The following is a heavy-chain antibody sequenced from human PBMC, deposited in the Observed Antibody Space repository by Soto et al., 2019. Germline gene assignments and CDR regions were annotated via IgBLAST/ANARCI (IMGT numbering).Heavy chain of an antibody. CDR3: TRAASGRYYYYGMDV. V-gene: IGHV4-30-2*01. J-gene: IGHJ6*02. CDR2: IYHSGST. D-gene: IGHD3-3*01. Sequence: QLQLQESGSGLVKPSQTLSLTCAVSGGSISSGGYSWSWIRQPPGKGLEWIGYIYHSGSTYYNPSLKSRATISVDRSKNQFSLKLSSVTAADTAVYYCTRAASGRYYYYGMDVWGQGTTVTVSS. CDR1: GGSISSGGYS.